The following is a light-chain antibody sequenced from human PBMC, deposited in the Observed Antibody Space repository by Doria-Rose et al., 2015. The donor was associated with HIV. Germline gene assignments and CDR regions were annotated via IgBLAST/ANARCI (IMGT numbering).Light chain of an antibody. V-gene: IGKV1-39*01. CDR2: AAS. Sequence: TQSPSSLSASVGDRVTITCRASQSLSRYLNWYQQKPGKAPKLLIYAASSLQSGVPSRFSGSGSGTAFALTISSLQPEDFTTYYCRQTYSPPRTFGQGTKVEIK. CDR1: QSLSRY. CDR3: RQTYSPPRT. J-gene: IGKJ1*01.